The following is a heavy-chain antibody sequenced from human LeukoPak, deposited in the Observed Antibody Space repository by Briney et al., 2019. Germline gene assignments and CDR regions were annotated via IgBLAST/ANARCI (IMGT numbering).Heavy chain of an antibody. V-gene: IGHV3-9*01. CDR1: GFTFSSYA. D-gene: IGHD1-14*01. Sequence: GGSLRLSCAASGFTFSSYAMHWVRQAPGKGLEWVSGISWNSGSIGYADSVKGRFTISRDNAKNSLYLQMNSLRAEDTAVYYCARYPSNWFDPWGQGTLVTVSS. J-gene: IGHJ5*02. CDR3: ARYPSNWFDP. CDR2: ISWNSGSI.